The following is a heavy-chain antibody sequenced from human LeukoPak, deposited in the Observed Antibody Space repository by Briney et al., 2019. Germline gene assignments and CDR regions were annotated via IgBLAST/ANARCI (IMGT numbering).Heavy chain of an antibody. CDR3: ARRVGSGSNYSTFDY. D-gene: IGHD3-10*01. V-gene: IGHV4-4*02. CDR2: IYHSGST. CDR1: GGSISSSNW. Sequence: SETLSLTCAVSGGSISSSNWWSWVRQPPGKGLEWIGEIYHSGSTNYNPSLKSRVTISVDKSKNQFSLKLSSVTAADTAVYYCARRVGSGSNYSTFDYWGQGTLVTVSS. J-gene: IGHJ4*02.